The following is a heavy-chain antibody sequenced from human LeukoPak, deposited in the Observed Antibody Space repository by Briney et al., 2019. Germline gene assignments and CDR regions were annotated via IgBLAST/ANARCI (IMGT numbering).Heavy chain of an antibody. CDR2: ISSSSSYI. D-gene: IGHD3-3*01. CDR3: ARDFWSGYWYFDY. J-gene: IGHJ4*02. V-gene: IGHV3-21*01. CDR1: GFTFSSYS. Sequence: PGGSLRLSCAASGFTFSSYSMNWVRQAPGKGLEWVSSISSSSSYIYYADSVKGRFTISRDNAKNSLYLQMNSLRAEDTAVYYCARDFWSGYWYFDYWGQGTLVTVSS.